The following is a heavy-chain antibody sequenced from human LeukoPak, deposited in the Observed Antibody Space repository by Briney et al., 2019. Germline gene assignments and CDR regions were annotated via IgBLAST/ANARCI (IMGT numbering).Heavy chain of an antibody. CDR1: GGSISSYY. V-gene: IGHV4-4*07. CDR3: AKEEFHYDSSSYCERWYFDL. CDR2: IYTSGNT. J-gene: IGHJ2*01. D-gene: IGHD3-22*01. Sequence: KPSETLSLTCTVSGGSISSYYWSSIRQPAGKGLEWIGRIYTSGNTNYNPSLKSRVTMSVDTSKNQFSLKLSSVTAADTAVYYCAKEEFHYDSSSYCERWYFDLWGRGTLVTVSS.